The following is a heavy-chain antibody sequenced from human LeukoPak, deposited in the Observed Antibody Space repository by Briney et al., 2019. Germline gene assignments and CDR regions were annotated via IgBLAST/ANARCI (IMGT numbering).Heavy chain of an antibody. CDR2: ISAYNGNT. J-gene: IGHJ6*02. CDR3: ATPVGSWSTGENGMDV. D-gene: IGHD6-13*01. V-gene: IGHV1-18*01. Sequence: ASVKVSCKASGYTFTSYGISWVRQAPGQGLGWMGWISAYNGNTNYAQKLQGRVTMTTDTSTSTAYMELRSLRSDDTAVYYCATPVGSWSTGENGMDVWGQGTTVTVSS. CDR1: GYTFTSYG.